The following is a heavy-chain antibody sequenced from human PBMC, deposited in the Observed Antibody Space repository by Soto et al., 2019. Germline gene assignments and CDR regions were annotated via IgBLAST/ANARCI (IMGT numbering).Heavy chain of an antibody. Sequence: EVQLVESGGGLVQPGGSLRLSCAASGFTFSNYWMSWVRQAPGKGPEWVANIKQDGREKNYVDSVEGRFTISRDNAKNSLYLQMNSLRAEDTAVYYCATYAHHTFASWGQGTLVTVSS. CDR2: IKQDGREK. CDR1: GFTFSNYW. D-gene: IGHD3-16*01. V-gene: IGHV3-7*01. CDR3: ATYAHHTFAS. J-gene: IGHJ5*01.